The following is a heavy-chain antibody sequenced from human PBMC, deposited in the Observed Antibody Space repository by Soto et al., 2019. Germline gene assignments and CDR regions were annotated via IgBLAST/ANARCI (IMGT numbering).Heavy chain of an antibody. CDR1: GFTFDDYA. CDR3: TKARLWGGKGYTSYFYNAMDV. J-gene: IGHJ6*02. CDR2: ISWNSGRI. Sequence: EMQLVESGGGLVQPGMSLRLSCAASGFTFDDYAMYWVRQVPGKGLEWVSGISWNSGRIGYADSVKGRFTISRDNAKNSLYPQMNSLIPEATALYYCTKARLWGGKGYTSYFYNAMDVWGQGTTVTVSS. D-gene: IGHD2-2*02. V-gene: IGHV3-9*01.